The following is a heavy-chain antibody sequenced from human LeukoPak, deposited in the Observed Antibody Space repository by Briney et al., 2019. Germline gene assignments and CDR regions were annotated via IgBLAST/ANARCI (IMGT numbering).Heavy chain of an antibody. CDR3: SVIGSGNTDFDY. CDR2: IYSGGST. D-gene: IGHD3-10*01. J-gene: IGHJ4*02. Sequence: GGSLRLSCAASGFTFSSYAMSWVRQAPGKGLEWVSVIYSGGSTYYADSVKGRFTISRDNSKNTLYLQMNSLRAEDTAVYYCSVIGSGNTDFDYWGQGTLVTVSS. V-gene: IGHV3-53*01. CDR1: GFTFSSYA.